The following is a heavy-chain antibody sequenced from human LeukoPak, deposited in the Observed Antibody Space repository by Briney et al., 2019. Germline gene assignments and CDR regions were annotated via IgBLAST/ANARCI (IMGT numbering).Heavy chain of an antibody. J-gene: IGHJ4*02. D-gene: IGHD3-22*01. CDR3: AKDLSVGTSGYYFTYFDY. V-gene: IGHV3-23*01. CDR1: GFTFSSYV. CDR2: ISGGGDST. Sequence: GGSLRLSCAASGFTFSSYVMSWVRQAPGKGLEWVSAISGGGDSTYYADSVKGRFTISRDNSKNTLYLQMNSLRAEDTAVYYCAKDLSVGTSGYYFTYFDYWGQGTLVTVSS.